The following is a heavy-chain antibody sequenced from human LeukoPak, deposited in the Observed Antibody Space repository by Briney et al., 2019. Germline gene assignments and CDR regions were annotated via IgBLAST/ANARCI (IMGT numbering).Heavy chain of an antibody. CDR2: ISHDAKST. CDR3: AKDGGNYYDTAGNHLMRSYMDV. CDR1: GFTFSSYG. D-gene: IGHD3-22*01. Sequence: GRSLRLSCATSGFTFSSYGMHWVRQVPGKGLEWVTVISHDAKSTYHVDSVKGRFTISRDNSKNTLYLQMNSLRAEDTAVYYCAKDGGNYYDTAGNHLMRSYMDVWGKGTTVTVSS. V-gene: IGHV3-30*18. J-gene: IGHJ6*04.